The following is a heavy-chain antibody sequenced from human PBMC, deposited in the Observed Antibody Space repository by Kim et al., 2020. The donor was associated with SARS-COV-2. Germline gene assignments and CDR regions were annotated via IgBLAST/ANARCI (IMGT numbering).Heavy chain of an antibody. CDR2: IYYSGST. Sequence: SETLSLTCTVSGGSISSSSYYWGWIRQPPGKGLEWIGSIYYSGSTYYNPSLKSRVTISVDTSKNQFSLKLSPVTAADTAVYYCARDLRRDYFDYWGQGT. J-gene: IGHJ4*02. CDR1: GGSISSSSYY. CDR3: ARDLRRDYFDY. V-gene: IGHV4-39*07.